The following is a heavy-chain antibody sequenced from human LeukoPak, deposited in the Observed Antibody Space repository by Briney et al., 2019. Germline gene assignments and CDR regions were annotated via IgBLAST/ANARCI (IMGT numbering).Heavy chain of an antibody. CDR3: VKNNYYGRSGYKYSWYFDL. V-gene: IGHV3-64D*09. J-gene: IGHJ2*01. Sequence: GGSLRLSCSASGFTFSNYAMHWVRQAPGKGLECVSVISSNGGSTYYADSVKGRFTISRDNSKNTLYLQMSSRRAEDTAVYYGVKNNYYGRSGYKYSWYFDLWARGPRVTVPS. CDR2: ISSNGGST. D-gene: IGHD3-22*01. CDR1: GFTFSNYA.